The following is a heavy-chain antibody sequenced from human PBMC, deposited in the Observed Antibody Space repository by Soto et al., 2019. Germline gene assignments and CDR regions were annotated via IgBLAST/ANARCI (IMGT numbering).Heavy chain of an antibody. CDR3: TRHERRDYSGSGSLNWFDP. J-gene: IGHJ5*02. D-gene: IGHD3-10*01. V-gene: IGHV3-73*01. Sequence: PGGSLRLSCAASGFTFSASAIHWVRQASGKGLEWLGRVRSKTNNYATDYAASVEGRFTISRDDSKNTAYLQMNSLKAEDTAVYYCTRHERRDYSGSGSLNWFDPWGQGTLVTVSS. CDR2: VRSKTNNYAT. CDR1: GFTFSASA.